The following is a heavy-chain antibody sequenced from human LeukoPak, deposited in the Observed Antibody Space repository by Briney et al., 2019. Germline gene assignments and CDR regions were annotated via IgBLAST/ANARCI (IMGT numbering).Heavy chain of an antibody. D-gene: IGHD3-22*01. J-gene: IGHJ4*02. CDR1: GYTFTENY. Sequence: ASVKVSCKVSGYTFTENYIHWVRQTPGRGLEWMGLINPHTGAANYTQNFQGRVTLTRDTSSSTAYMHLNSLRSDDTAVYYCARGKSGYSPWGQGTPVTVSS. CDR3: ARGKSGYSP. CDR2: INPHTGAA. V-gene: IGHV1-2*02.